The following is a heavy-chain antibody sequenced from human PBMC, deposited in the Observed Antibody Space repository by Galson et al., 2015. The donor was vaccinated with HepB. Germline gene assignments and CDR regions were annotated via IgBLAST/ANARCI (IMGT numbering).Heavy chain of an antibody. CDR3: AREDFWSGYSIHGDYYYYMDV. CDR2: ISAYNGNT. J-gene: IGHJ6*03. CDR1: GYTFTSYG. Sequence: SVKVSCKASGYTFTSYGISWVRQAPGQGLEWMGWISAYNGNTNYAQKLQGRVTMTTDTSTSTAYMELRSLRSDDTAVYYCAREDFWSGYSIHGDYYYYMDVWGKGTTVTVSS. V-gene: IGHV1-18*01. D-gene: IGHD3-3*01.